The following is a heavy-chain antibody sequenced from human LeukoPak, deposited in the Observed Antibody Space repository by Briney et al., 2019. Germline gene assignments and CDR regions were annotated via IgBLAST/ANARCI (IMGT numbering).Heavy chain of an antibody. V-gene: IGHV5-51*01. J-gene: IGHJ4*02. CDR2: IYPGDSDT. CDR3: VRQLRLGELPFGY. D-gene: IGHD3-16*02. Sequence: GDSLKISCKGSGYSFTTYWIGWVRQMPGKGLEWMGIIYPGDSDTRYSPSFQGQVTISADKSISTAYLQWSSLKASDTAMYYCVRQLRLGELPFGYWGQGTLVTVSS. CDR1: GYSFTTYW.